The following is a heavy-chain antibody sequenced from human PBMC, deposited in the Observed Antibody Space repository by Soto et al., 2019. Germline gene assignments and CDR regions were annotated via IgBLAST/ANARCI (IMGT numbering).Heavy chain of an antibody. J-gene: IGHJ4*02. CDR2: ISDDGSNK. V-gene: IGHV3-30-3*01. Sequence: QVQLVESGGGVVQPGRSLRLSCAASGFSFRNYAMHWVRQAPGKGLEWVAVISDDGSNKYYADSVKGRFTISRDNSKNTRYLQMSSLRAEDTAMYYCAREGGTVGVFDYWGQGTLVTVSS. D-gene: IGHD1-26*01. CDR3: AREGGTVGVFDY. CDR1: GFSFRNYA.